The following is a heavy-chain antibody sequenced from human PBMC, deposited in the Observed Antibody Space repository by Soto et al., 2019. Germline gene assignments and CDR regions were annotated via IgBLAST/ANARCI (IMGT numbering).Heavy chain of an antibody. CDR1: GFTFSSYA. V-gene: IGHV3-23*01. CDR3: ARDRDSGYSYVRYYYYGMDV. J-gene: IGHJ6*02. CDR2: ISGSGGST. Sequence: PGGSLRLSCAASGFTFSSYAMSWVRQAPGKGLEWVSAISGSGGSTYYADSVKGRFTISRDNSKNTLYLQMNSLRAEDTAVYFCARDRDSGYSYVRYYYYGMDVWGQGTTVTVSS. D-gene: IGHD5-18*01.